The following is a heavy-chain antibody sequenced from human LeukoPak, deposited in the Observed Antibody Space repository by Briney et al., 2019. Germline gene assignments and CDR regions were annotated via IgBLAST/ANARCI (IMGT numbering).Heavy chain of an antibody. J-gene: IGHJ4*02. CDR3: ARSDYSSSWYFFDY. CDR2: INQGGSEK. V-gene: IGHV3-7*03. CDR1: GFTFSNYY. Sequence: PGGSLRLSCAASGFTFSNYYMSWVRQAPGKGLEWVANINQGGSEKYYVDSVKGRFTISRDNAKNSLYLQMNSLRTEDTAVYYCARSDYSSSWYFFDYWGQGTLVTVSS. D-gene: IGHD6-13*01.